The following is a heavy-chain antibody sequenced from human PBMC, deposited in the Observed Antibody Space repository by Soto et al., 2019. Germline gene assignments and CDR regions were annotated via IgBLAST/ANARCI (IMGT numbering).Heavy chain of an antibody. V-gene: IGHV4-34*01. J-gene: IGHJ6*02. CDR3: ARVSCSGISCYLTTRYNYYVLDI. CDR1: NGSFSGYY. CDR2: ITHSGST. Sequence: TSETLSLTCAVYNGSFSGYYWTWVRQSPERGLEWIGEITHSGSTNYSPSLRSRVTISVDTSKNHFFPNLRSVTAADSGIYFFARVSCSGISCYLTTRYNYYVLDIWGQGTTVTVSS. D-gene: IGHD2-15*01.